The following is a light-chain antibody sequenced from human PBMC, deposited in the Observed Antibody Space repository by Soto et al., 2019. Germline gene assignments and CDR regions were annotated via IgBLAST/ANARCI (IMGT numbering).Light chain of an antibody. Sequence: AIQMTQSPSSLSASIGDRVTITCRASQGIGNDLAWYQQRPGKAPKLLIYAASSLQGGVPSRFSGSGVGTDFTLTISSLQPEDFSTYYCLQDYNYPYTFGQGTKLEIK. CDR3: LQDYNYPYT. V-gene: IGKV1-6*01. J-gene: IGKJ2*01. CDR1: QGIGND. CDR2: AAS.